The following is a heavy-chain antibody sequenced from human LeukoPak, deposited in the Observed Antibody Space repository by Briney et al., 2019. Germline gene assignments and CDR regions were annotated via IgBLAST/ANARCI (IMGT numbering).Heavy chain of an antibody. CDR3: ARWFGDP. CDR2: IYHSEST. CDR1: GGSISSGGYS. V-gene: IGHV4-30-2*01. Sequence: SQTLSLTCAVSGGSISSGGYSWSWIRQPPGKGLEWIVYIYHSESTYYNPSLKSRVTISVDRSKNQFSLKLSSVTAADTAVYYCARWFGDPWGQGTLVTVSS. D-gene: IGHD3-10*01. J-gene: IGHJ5*02.